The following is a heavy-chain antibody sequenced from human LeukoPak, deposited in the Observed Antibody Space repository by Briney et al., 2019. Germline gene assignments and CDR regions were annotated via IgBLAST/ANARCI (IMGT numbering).Heavy chain of an antibody. CDR2: INSDGYST. V-gene: IGHV3-74*01. CDR3: ARDLINYEFWSGLFDY. D-gene: IGHD3-3*01. CDR1: GFTFSSYW. J-gene: IGHJ4*02. Sequence: GGSLRLSCAASGFTFSSYWIHWDRQAPGKGLVWVSRINSDGYSTTYADSVKGRFTISRDNAKNTLYLQMNSLRAEDTAVYYCARDLINYEFWSGLFDYWGQGTQVTVSS.